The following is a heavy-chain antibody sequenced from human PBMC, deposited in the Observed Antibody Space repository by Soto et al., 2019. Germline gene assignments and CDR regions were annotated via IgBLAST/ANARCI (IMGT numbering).Heavy chain of an antibody. CDR2: ISGSGGAT. D-gene: IGHD6-6*01. V-gene: IGHV3-23*01. Sequence: EVQLLESGGGLVQPGGSLRLSCAASGFTFSSFAMSWVRQAPGKGLEWVSAISGSGGATNYADSVKGRFTISRDNSKNTLYLQINSLRVEDTAVYYCAKGAYSSYCRWCDPWGQGTQVTVSS. CDR3: AKGAYSSYCRWCDP. CDR1: GFTFSSFA. J-gene: IGHJ5*02.